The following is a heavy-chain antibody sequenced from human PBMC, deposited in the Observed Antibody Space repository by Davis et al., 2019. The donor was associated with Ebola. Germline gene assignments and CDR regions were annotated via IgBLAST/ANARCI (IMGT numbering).Heavy chain of an antibody. Sequence: PGGSLRLSCAASGFTFSSYGMHWVRQAPGKGLEWVAVISYDGSNKYYADSVKGRFTISRDNSKNTLYLQMNSLRAEDTAVYYCARVGVAAAVGGFDPWGQGTLVTVSS. CDR1: GFTFSSYG. CDR3: ARVGVAAAVGGFDP. D-gene: IGHD6-13*01. V-gene: IGHV3-30*03. J-gene: IGHJ5*02. CDR2: ISYDGSNK.